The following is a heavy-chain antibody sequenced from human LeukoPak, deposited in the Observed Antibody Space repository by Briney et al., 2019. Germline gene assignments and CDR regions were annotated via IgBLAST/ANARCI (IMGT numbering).Heavy chain of an antibody. D-gene: IGHD3-3*01. CDR1: GGTFSSYG. V-gene: IGHV1-18*01. CDR3: ARGYDFWSGSIRFDP. CDR2: ISAYNGNT. Sequence: EASVKVSCKASGGTFSSYGISWVRQAPGQGLEWMGWISAYNGNTNYAQKLQGRVTMTTDTSTSTAYMELRSLRSDDTAVYYCARGYDFWSGSIRFDPWGQGTLVTVSS. J-gene: IGHJ5*02.